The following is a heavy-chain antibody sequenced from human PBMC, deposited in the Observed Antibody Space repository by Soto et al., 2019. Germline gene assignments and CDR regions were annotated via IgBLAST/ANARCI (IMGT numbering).Heavy chain of an antibody. Sequence: ASVKVSCKASGYTFRDYPVHWVRQAPLQKLEWMVCINGDYGRTRYSQNFQGRVTFTRDTSAKTAYMEVGSLRFGDTAVYYCARDRGGRVPDASFYFCFGMDVWGQGTTVTVSS. V-gene: IGHV1-3*01. J-gene: IGHJ6*02. CDR2: INGDYGRT. D-gene: IGHD3-3*01. CDR1: GYTFRDYP. CDR3: ARDRGGRVPDASFYFCFGMDV.